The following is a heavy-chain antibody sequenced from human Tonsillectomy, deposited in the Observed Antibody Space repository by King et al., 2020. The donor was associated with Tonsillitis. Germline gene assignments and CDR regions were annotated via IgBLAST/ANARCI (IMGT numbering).Heavy chain of an antibody. CDR3: ARDQVLTGYRGPYYYYGMDV. D-gene: IGHD6-25*01. CDR1: GGSISSYY. J-gene: IGHJ6*02. CDR2: IYPSGSI. Sequence: QLQESGPGLVKPSETLSLICIVSGGSISSYYWSWIRQPAGKGLEWIGRIYPSGSINYNPSLESRVSMSLDTSKNQFSLNLSSVTAADTAVYYCARDQVLTGYRGPYYYYGMDVWGQGTTVIVSS. V-gene: IGHV4-4*07.